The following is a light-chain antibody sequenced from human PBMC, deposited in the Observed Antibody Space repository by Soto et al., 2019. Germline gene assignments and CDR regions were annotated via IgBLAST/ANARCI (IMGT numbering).Light chain of an antibody. CDR2: FNI. CDR3: AAWDDSLNGYV. Sequence: QSVLSQPPSASGTPGQRVTISCSGSSSNIGSNTVSWYQQFPGTAPKLLIYFNIQRPSGVPDRFSGSKSGTSASLAISGLQSEDEADYYCAAWDDSLNGYVCGTGTKVTV. CDR1: SSNIGSNT. V-gene: IGLV1-44*01. J-gene: IGLJ1*01.